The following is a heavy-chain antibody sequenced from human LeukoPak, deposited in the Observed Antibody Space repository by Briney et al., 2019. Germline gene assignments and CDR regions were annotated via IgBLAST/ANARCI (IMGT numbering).Heavy chain of an antibody. CDR2: INPNSGGT. CDR1: GYTFTGYY. Sequence: ASVKVSCKASGYTFTGYYMHWARQAPGQGLEWMGWINPNSGGTNYAQKFQGRVTMTRDTSISTAYMELSRLRSDDTAVYYCARDRSGTSFSFDYWGQGTLVTVSS. D-gene: IGHD1-1*01. CDR3: ARDRSGTSFSFDY. J-gene: IGHJ4*02. V-gene: IGHV1-2*02.